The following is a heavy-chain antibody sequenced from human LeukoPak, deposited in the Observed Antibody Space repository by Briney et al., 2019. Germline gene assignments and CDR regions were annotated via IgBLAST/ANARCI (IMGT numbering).Heavy chain of an antibody. V-gene: IGHV4-34*01. J-gene: IGHJ6*03. CDR2: MSPSGSS. CDR1: GGSFSDYY. CDR3: ARGRQDVNMILVVMAGVSYYLDV. Sequence: SETLSLTCAVYGGSFSDYYWTWIRQTPGKGLEWIGEMSPSGSSNYNPSLKSRVTISVDTSRNQFSLKLRSVTAADTAVYYCARGRQDVNMILVVMAGVSYYLDVWSKGTTVTVS. D-gene: IGHD3-22*01.